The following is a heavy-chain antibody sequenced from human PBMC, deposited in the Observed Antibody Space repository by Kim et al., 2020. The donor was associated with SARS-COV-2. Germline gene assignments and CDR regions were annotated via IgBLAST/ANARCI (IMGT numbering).Heavy chain of an antibody. D-gene: IGHD3-16*02. J-gene: IGHJ6*02. V-gene: IGHV3-33*05. CDR2: ISYDGSNK. Sequence: GGSLRLSCAASGFTFSSYGMHWVRQAPGKGLEWVAVISYDGSNKYYADSVKGRFTISRDNSKNTLYLQMNSLRAEDTAVYYCARDVGWGYDYVWGSYRPYYYYGREVWGQGTRVTVS. CDR3: ARDVGWGYDYVWGSYRPYYYYGREV. CDR1: GFTFSSYG.